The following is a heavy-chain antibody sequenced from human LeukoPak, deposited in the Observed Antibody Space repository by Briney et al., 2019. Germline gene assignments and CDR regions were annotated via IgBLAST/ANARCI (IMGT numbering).Heavy chain of an antibody. CDR3: AKKYSDFWSGYPARHYGMDV. D-gene: IGHD3-3*01. J-gene: IGHJ6*02. V-gene: IGHV3-23*01. CDR2: ISGSGGST. Sequence: GGSLRLSCAASGFTFSSYAMSGVRQAPGKGLEWVSAISGSGGSTYYADSVKGRFTISRDNSKNTLYLQMNSLRAEDTAVYYCAKKYSDFWSGYPARHYGMDVWGQGTTVTVSS. CDR1: GFTFSSYA.